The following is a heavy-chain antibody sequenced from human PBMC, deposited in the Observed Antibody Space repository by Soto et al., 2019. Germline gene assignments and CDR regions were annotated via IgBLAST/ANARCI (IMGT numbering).Heavy chain of an antibody. CDR1: GGSISSYY. D-gene: IGHD5-12*01. V-gene: IGHV4-59*01. J-gene: IGHJ6*02. Sequence: PSETLSLTCTVSGGSISSYYWSWIRQPPGKGLKRIGYIYYSGSTNYNPSLKSRVAITVDTSKNQFSLKLSSVTAADTAVYYCARDGGDGYNYDYYYYGMDVWGQGTTVT. CDR3: ARDGGDGYNYDYYYYGMDV. CDR2: IYYSGST.